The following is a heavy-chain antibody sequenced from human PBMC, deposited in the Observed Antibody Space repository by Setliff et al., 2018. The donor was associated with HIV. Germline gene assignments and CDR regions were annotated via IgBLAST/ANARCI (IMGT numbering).Heavy chain of an antibody. CDR1: GFTLSRYG. V-gene: IGHV3-30*04. Sequence: TGGSLRLSCAASGFTLSRYGMHWVRQAPGKGLEWVAFISYDGSKKYDADFVKGRFTISRDNSKNTLYLQMNSLRTDDTAVYYCARAGVNPPPAKYSSGWMHYYYGMDVWGQGTTVTVSS. CDR2: ISYDGSKK. D-gene: IGHD6-19*01. CDR3: ARAGVNPPPAKYSSGWMHYYYGMDV. J-gene: IGHJ6*02.